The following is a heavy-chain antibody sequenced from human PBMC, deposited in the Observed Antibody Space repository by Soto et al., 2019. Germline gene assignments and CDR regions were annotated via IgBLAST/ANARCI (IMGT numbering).Heavy chain of an antibody. Sequence: SVKVSCKASGYTFTSYGISWVRQAPGQGLEWMGGIIPIFGTANYAQKFQGRVTITADESTSTAYMELSSLRSEDTAVYYCARDPRITGTDYYYYGMDVWGQGTTVTVS. V-gene: IGHV1-69*13. J-gene: IGHJ6*02. CDR2: IIPIFGTA. CDR1: GYTFTSYG. CDR3: ARDPRITGTDYYYYGMDV. D-gene: IGHD1-7*01.